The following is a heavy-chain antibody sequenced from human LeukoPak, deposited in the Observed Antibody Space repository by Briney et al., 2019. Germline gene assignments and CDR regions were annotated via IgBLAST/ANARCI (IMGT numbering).Heavy chain of an antibody. CDR1: GGSISSGDYY. V-gene: IGHV4-30-4*08. CDR2: IYYSGST. CDR3: AGIYCSGGSCYFDY. Sequence: PSQTLSLTCTVSGGSISSGDYYWSWIRQPPGKVLEWIGYIYYSGSTYYNPSLKSRVTISVDTSKNQFSLKLSSVTAADTAVYYCAGIYCSGGSCYFDYWGQGTLVTVSS. J-gene: IGHJ4*02. D-gene: IGHD2-15*01.